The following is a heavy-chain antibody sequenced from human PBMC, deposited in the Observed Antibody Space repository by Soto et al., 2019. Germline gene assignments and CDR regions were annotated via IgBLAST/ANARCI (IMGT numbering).Heavy chain of an antibody. Sequence: QLQLQESGPGLVKPSETLSLTCTVSGGSISSSSYYWGWIRQPPGKGLEWIGSIYYSGSTYYNPSLKSRVTISVDTSKNQFSLKLSSVTAADTAVYYCASRWVGVSGSLAFDYWGQGTLVTVSS. J-gene: IGHJ4*02. CDR2: IYYSGST. V-gene: IGHV4-39*01. CDR1: GGSISSSSYY. D-gene: IGHD1-26*01. CDR3: ASRWVGVSGSLAFDY.